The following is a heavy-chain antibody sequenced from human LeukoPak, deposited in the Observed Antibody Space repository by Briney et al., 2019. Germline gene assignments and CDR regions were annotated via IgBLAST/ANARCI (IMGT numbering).Heavy chain of an antibody. V-gene: IGHV1-2*02. D-gene: IGHD3-22*01. CDR2: INPNSGGT. CDR3: ARGAHYHDSSEGYDY. J-gene: IGHJ4*02. CDR1: GYTFTGYY. Sequence: ASVKVSCKASGYTFTGYYMHWVRQAPGQGLEWMGWINPNSGGTNYAQKFQGRVAMTRDTSISTAYMELSRLRSDDTAVYYCARGAHYHDSSEGYDYWGQGTLVTVSS.